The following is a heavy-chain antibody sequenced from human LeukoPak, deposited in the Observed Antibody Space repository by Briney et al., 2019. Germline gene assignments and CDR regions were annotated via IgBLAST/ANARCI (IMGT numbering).Heavy chain of an antibody. CDR3: ARKYCSSTSCLFDY. J-gene: IGHJ4*02. D-gene: IGHD2-2*01. CDR1: GFNFFTYG. CDR2: IWYDGSNK. Sequence: GGSLRLSCAASGFNFFTYGMHWVRQAPGKGLEWVAVIWYDGSNKYYADSVKGRFTISRDNSKSTLSLQMNSLRAEDTAVYYCARKYCSSTSCLFDYWGQGTLVTVSS. V-gene: IGHV3-33*01.